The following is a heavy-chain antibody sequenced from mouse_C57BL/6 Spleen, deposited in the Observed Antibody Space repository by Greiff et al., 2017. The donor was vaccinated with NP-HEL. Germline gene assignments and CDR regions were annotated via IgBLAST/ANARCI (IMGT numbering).Heavy chain of an antibody. CDR2: IDPANGNT. V-gene: IGHV14-3*01. J-gene: IGHJ1*03. CDR3: ARDCYYGSSYWYFDV. D-gene: IGHD1-1*01. Sequence: VQLQQSVAELVRPGASVKLSCTASGFNIKNTYMHWVKQRPEQGLEWIGRIDPANGNTKYAPKFQGKATITADTSSNTAYLQLSCLTSEDTAIYYCARDCYYGSSYWYFDVWGTGTTVTVSS. CDR1: GFNIKNTY.